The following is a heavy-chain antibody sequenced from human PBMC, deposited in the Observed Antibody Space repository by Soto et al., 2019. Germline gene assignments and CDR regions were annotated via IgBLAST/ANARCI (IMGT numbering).Heavy chain of an antibody. CDR2: INPSGGST. CDR3: ARDRRDSGSYYDGGLDY. D-gene: IGHD1-26*01. J-gene: IGHJ4*02. Sequence: ASVKVSCKASGYTFTSYYMHWVRQAPGQGLEWMGIINPSGGSTSYAQKFQGRVTMTRDTSTSTVYMELSSLRSEDTAVYYCARDRRDSGSYYDGGLDYWGKGTLVTVSS. CDR1: GYTFTSYY. V-gene: IGHV1-46*01.